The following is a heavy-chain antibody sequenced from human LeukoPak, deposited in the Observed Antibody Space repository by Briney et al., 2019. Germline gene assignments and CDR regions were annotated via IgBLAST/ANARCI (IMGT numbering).Heavy chain of an antibody. CDR3: ARLNDFWSGYTPDPENWFDP. CDR1: GFTVSSNY. CDR2: IYSGGST. J-gene: IGHJ5*02. Sequence: GGSLRLSCAASGFTVSSNYMGWVRQAPGKGLEWVSVIYSGGSTYYADSVKGRFTISRDNSKNTLYLQMNSLRAEDTAVYYCARLNDFWSGYTPDPENWFDPWGQGTLVTVSS. D-gene: IGHD3-3*01. V-gene: IGHV3-53*01.